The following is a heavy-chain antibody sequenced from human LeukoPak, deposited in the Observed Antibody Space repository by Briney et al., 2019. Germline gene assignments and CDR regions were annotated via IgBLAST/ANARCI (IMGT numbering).Heavy chain of an antibody. Sequence: PGGSLRLSCAASGFTFSRYWMSWVRQAPGKGLEWVANIKQDGSEKYYVDSVKGRFTISRDNAKNSLYLQMNSLRAEDTALYYCAREDYGDPFDYWGQGTLVTVSS. CDR1: GFTFSRYW. CDR3: AREDYGDPFDY. V-gene: IGHV3-7*05. J-gene: IGHJ4*02. CDR2: IKQDGSEK. D-gene: IGHD4-17*01.